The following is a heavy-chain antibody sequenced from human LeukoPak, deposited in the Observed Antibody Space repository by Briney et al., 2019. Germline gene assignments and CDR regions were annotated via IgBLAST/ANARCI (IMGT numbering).Heavy chain of an antibody. V-gene: IGHV3-48*01. CDR2: ISSSSSTI. CDR3: ARGPTVGTLGYFDL. CDR1: GFTFSSYS. Sequence: GGSLRLSCAASGFTFSSYSMNWVRQAPGKGLEWVSYISSSSSTIYYADSVKGRFTISRDNAKNSLYLQMNSLRAEDTAVYYCARGPTVGTLGYFDLWGRGTVVTVSS. D-gene: IGHD7-27*01. J-gene: IGHJ2*01.